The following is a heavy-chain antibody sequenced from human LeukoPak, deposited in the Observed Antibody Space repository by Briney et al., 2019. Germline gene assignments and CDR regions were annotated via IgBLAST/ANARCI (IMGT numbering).Heavy chain of an antibody. Sequence: PSETLSLTCAVYGGSFSGYYWSWIRQPPGKGLEWIGEINHSGSTNYNPSLKSRVTISVDTSKNQFSLKLSSVTAADTAVYYCASRGELLLFPFDYWGQGTLVTVSS. CDR3: ASRGELLLFPFDY. J-gene: IGHJ4*02. CDR1: GGSFSGYY. V-gene: IGHV4-34*01. CDR2: INHSGST. D-gene: IGHD1-26*01.